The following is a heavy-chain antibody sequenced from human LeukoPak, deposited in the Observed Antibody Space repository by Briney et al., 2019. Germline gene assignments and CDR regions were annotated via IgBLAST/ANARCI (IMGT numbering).Heavy chain of an antibody. CDR1: GGSFSGYY. CDR2: INHSGST. D-gene: IGHD5-24*01. J-gene: IGHJ4*02. Sequence: SETLSLTCAVYGGSFSGYYWSWIRQPPGKGLEWIGEINHSGSTNYNPSLKSRVAISVDTSKNQFSLKLSSVTAADTAVYYCARDRGDGYPDYWGQGTLVTVSS. CDR3: ARDRGDGYPDY. V-gene: IGHV4-34*01.